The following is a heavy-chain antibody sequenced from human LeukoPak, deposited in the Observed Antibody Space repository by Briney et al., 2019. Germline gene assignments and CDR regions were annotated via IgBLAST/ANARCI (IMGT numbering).Heavy chain of an antibody. Sequence: GRSLRLSCGASGFAFSTYYIHWVRQAPGKGLEWLAVISPDGSNKYFADSVNGRFTISRDNSKNTIFLQMNSLRVEHTSIYYCARGDSSGHHDFWGQGALVTVSS. V-gene: IGHV3-30*01. CDR1: GFAFSTYY. CDR2: ISPDGSNK. J-gene: IGHJ4*02. CDR3: ARGDSSGHHDF. D-gene: IGHD3-22*01.